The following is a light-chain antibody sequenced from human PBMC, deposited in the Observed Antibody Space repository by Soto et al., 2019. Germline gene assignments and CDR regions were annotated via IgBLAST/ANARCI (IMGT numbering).Light chain of an antibody. CDR2: AAS. Sequence: DMQMAQSPPSVSASVGGRGTITCRASQSISSYLNWYQQKPGKAPKPLIYAASSLQSGVPSRFSGSGSGTDFTLTISSLQPEDFATYYCQRSYSTPLTFGQGTRLEIK. CDR1: QSISSY. CDR3: QRSYSTPLT. V-gene: IGKV1-39*01. J-gene: IGKJ5*01.